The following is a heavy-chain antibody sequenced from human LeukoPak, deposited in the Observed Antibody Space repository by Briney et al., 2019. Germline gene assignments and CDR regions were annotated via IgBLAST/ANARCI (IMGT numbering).Heavy chain of an antibody. D-gene: IGHD2-2*01. Sequence: GASVKVSCKASGYTFTGYYMHWVRQAPGQGLEWMGWINPNSGGTNYAQKFQGRVTMTRDTSISTAYMELSRLRSDDTAVYYCARFVPGVPAALYDYWGQGTLVTVSS. J-gene: IGHJ4*02. CDR2: INPNSGGT. CDR3: ARFVPGVPAALYDY. CDR1: GYTFTGYY. V-gene: IGHV1-2*02.